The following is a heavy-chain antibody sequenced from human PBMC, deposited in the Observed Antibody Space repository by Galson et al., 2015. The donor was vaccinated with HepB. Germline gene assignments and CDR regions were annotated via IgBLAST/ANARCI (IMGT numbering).Heavy chain of an antibody. D-gene: IGHD3-22*01. CDR3: ARQGNYDSSGYDDAFDI. V-gene: IGHV5-51*01. CDR1: GYSFTSYW. CDR2: IYPGDSDT. J-gene: IGHJ3*02. Sequence: QSGAEVKKPGESLKISCKGPGYSFTSYWIGWVRQMPGKGLEWMGIIYPGDSDTRYSPSFQGQVTISADKSISTAYLQWSSLKASDTAMYYCARQGNYDSSGYDDAFDIWGQGTMVTVSS.